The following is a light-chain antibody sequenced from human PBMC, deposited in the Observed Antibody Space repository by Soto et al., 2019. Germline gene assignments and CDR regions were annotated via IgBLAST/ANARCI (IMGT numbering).Light chain of an antibody. CDR3: QQYNNYPRT. V-gene: IGKV1-5*01. J-gene: IGKJ1*01. CDR1: ESIRTW. Sequence: DIQMTQSPSTLSASIGDRVTITCRASESIRTWLAWYQHKPGKAHKFLIYDAYSLESGVQSRFSGSGSGTEFTLTISNLQPDDFATYFCQQYNNYPRTFGQGTKVDI. CDR2: DAY.